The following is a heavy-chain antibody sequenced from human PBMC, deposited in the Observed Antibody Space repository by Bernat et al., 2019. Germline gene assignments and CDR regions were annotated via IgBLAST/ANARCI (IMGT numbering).Heavy chain of an antibody. CDR3: ASLNCRFPTCYDY. J-gene: IGHJ4*02. Sequence: EVQLVESGGGLVKPGGSLRLSCAASGFTFSNAWMSWVRQAPGKGLEWVGRIKSKTDGGTTDYAAPVKGRFTISRDDSKNTLYLQMNSLRAEDTAVYYCASLNCRFPTCYDYWGQGTLVTVSS. D-gene: IGHD2-2*01. CDR2: IKSKTDGGTT. V-gene: IGHV3-15*01. CDR1: GFTFSNAW.